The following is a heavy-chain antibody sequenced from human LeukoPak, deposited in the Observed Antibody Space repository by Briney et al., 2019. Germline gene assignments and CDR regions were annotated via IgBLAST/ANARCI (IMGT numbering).Heavy chain of an antibody. V-gene: IGHV4-4*07. D-gene: IGHD5-12*01. CDR3: ARDSVDIVATINYYMDV. CDR1: GGSISSYY. CDR2: IYTSGST. J-gene: IGHJ6*03. Sequence: SETLSLTCTVSGGSISSYYWSWIRQPAGKGLEWIGRIYTSGSTNYNPSLKSRVTMSVDTSKNQFSLKLSSVTAADTAVYYCARDSVDIVATINYYMDVWGKGTTVTVSS.